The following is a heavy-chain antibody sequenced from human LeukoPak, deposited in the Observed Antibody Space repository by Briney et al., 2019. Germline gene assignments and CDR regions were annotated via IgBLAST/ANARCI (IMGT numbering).Heavy chain of an antibody. J-gene: IGHJ4*01. CDR1: GYSFSNYW. Sequence: GESLKISCKGSGYSFSNYWIGWVRQMPGKGLEWMGIIYPGDSETRYSPPFQGQVIISADKSISTAYLQWSSLKASDTAMYYCARVRGYSAYDSPYWGQGTLVTVSS. V-gene: IGHV5-51*01. CDR3: ARVRGYSAYDSPY. CDR2: IYPGDSET. D-gene: IGHD5-12*01.